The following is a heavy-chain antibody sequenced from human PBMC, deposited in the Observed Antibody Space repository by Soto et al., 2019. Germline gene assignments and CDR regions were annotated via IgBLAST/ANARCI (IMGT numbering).Heavy chain of an antibody. V-gene: IGHV3-30-3*01. J-gene: IGHJ4*02. CDR2: ISYDGSNK. CDR3: ARAVAGGSSGDDPLDY. CDR1: GFTFSSYA. D-gene: IGHD3-22*01. Sequence: QVQLVESGGGVVQPGRSLRLSCAASGFTFSSYAMHWVRQAPGKGLEWVAVISYDGSNKYYADSVKGRFTISRDNSKNTLYLHMNSRRAEDTAVYYCARAVAGGSSGDDPLDYWGQGTLVTVSS.